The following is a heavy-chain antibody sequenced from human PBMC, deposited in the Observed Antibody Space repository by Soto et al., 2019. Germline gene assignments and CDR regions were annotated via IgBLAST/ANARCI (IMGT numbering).Heavy chain of an antibody. Sequence: EVQLLESGGGLVQPGGSLRLSCAASGFTFSSYAMSWVGQAPGKGLEWVSAISGIGGSTYYADSVKGRFTISRDNSKNTLYLQMNSLRAEDTAVYYCAKGILAVVGFDYWGQGTLVTVSS. V-gene: IGHV3-23*01. CDR1: GFTFSSYA. CDR3: AKGILAVVGFDY. D-gene: IGHD2-15*01. J-gene: IGHJ4*02. CDR2: ISGIGGST.